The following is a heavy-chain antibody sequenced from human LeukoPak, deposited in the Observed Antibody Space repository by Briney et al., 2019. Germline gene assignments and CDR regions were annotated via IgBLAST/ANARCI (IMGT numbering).Heavy chain of an antibody. Sequence: SETLSLTCTVSGGSISSYYWSWIRQPPGKGLEWIGYIYYSGSTNYYPSLKSRVTISVDTSKNQFSLKLSSVTAADSAVYYCARAERWLQLIDYWGQGTLVTVSS. D-gene: IGHD5-24*01. CDR1: GGSISSYY. J-gene: IGHJ4*02. CDR2: IYYSGST. CDR3: ARAERWLQLIDY. V-gene: IGHV4-59*01.